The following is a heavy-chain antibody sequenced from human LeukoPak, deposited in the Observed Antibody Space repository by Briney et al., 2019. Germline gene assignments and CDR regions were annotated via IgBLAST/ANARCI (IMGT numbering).Heavy chain of an antibody. D-gene: IGHD4-23*01. CDR2: IRYDGSNK. CDR3: AKGRYGGNSGIDY. Sequence: PGGSLRLSCTASGFTFSSYGMHWVRQAPGKGLEWVAFIRYDGSNKYYEDSVKGRFTISRDNSKNTLYLQMNSLRAEDTAVYYCAKGRYGGNSGIDYWGQGTLVTVSS. V-gene: IGHV3-30*02. CDR1: GFTFSSYG. J-gene: IGHJ4*02.